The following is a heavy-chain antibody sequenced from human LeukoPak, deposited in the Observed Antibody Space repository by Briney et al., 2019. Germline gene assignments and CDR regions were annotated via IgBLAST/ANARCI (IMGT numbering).Heavy chain of an antibody. CDR1: GFTFSSYW. J-gene: IGHJ4*02. D-gene: IGHD3-10*01. CDR3: ARGARGSGTASDY. Sequence: GGSLRLSCVASGFTFSSYWMQWVRQAPGKGLEWVSRISSDGGTTNYADSMKGRFTISRDNAKNTLHLQMNSLRAEDTAVYYCARGARGSGTASDYWGQGTLVTVSS. V-gene: IGHV3-74*01. CDR2: ISSDGGTT.